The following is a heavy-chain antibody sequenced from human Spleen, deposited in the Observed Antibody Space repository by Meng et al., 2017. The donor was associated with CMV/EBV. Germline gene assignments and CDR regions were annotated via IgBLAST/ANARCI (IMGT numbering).Heavy chain of an antibody. CDR3: ARVEGRYDFRSSSYVYYFDY. J-gene: IGHJ4*02. CDR1: GFTFSGFA. CDR2: ISSDGSDS. Sequence: GGSLRLSCAASGFTFSGFAMHWVRQAPGKGLECVALISSDGSDSSYADSVKGRFTISRDNTKNTLYLQMNSLRAEDTAVYYCARVEGRYDFRSSSYVYYFDYWGQGTRVTVSS. D-gene: IGHD3-3*01. V-gene: IGHV3-30*04.